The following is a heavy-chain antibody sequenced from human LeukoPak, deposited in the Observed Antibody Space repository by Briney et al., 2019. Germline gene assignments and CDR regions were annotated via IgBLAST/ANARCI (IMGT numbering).Heavy chain of an antibody. CDR2: ITDSGNTI. D-gene: IGHD3-9*01. Sequence: GGSLRLSCAASGFTFSDYNMNWVRQAPGKGLEWVSYITDSGNTIHYADSVRGRFTISRDNAKNSLYLQMNSLRAEDTVVYYCARSIGLTGGGVDVWGQGTTVTASS. CDR3: ARSIGLTGGGVDV. J-gene: IGHJ6*02. V-gene: IGHV3-11*01. CDR1: GFTFSDYN.